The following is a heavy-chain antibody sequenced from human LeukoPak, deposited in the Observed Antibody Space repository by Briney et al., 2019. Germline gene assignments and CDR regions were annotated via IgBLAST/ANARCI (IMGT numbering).Heavy chain of an antibody. CDR1: GGIFSSYA. CDR3: ARDLPPYYFDY. V-gene: IGHV1-69*04. J-gene: IGHJ4*02. Sequence: SVKVSCKASGGIFSSYAISWVRQAPGQGLEWMGRIIPILGIANYAQKFQGRVTITADKSTSTAYMDLSSLRSEDTAVYYCARDLPPYYFDYWGQGTLVTVST. CDR2: IIPILGIA.